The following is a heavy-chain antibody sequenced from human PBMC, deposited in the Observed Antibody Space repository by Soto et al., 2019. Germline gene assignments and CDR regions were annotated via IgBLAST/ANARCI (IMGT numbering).Heavy chain of an antibody. CDR3: NSVSGYENAFDI. CDR1: GYSFTSFY. J-gene: IGHJ3*02. CDR2: INPGGGST. V-gene: IGHV1-46*03. Sequence: QVQLVQSGAEVKKPGASVKVSCKASGYSFTSFYMHWVRQAPGQGLEWMGIINPGGGSTSYAQKFQGRVTMTRDTSTSTVYMELSSLRSEDTAVYYCNSVSGYENAFDIWGQGTMVTVSS. D-gene: IGHD5-18*01.